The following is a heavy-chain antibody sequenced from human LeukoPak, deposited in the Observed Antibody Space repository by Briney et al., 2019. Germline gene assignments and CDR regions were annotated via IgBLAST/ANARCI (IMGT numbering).Heavy chain of an antibody. CDR1: GYTFTSYG. Sequence: ASVKVSCKASGYTFTSYGISWVRQAPGQGLEWMGWISTYGGSTNYAQKLQGGVTVTTDTSTRTVYMELRSLTSDDAAVYYCARPNTGATGYFFDYWGQGTLVTVSS. J-gene: IGHJ4*02. D-gene: IGHD1/OR15-1a*01. V-gene: IGHV1-18*01. CDR2: ISTYGGST. CDR3: ARPNTGATGYFFDY.